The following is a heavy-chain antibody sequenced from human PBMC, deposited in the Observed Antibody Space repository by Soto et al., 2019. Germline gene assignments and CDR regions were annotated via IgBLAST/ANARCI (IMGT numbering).Heavy chain of an antibody. CDR3: AIDICSNGYSSSWGWFDP. CDR1: GFTFDDYA. Sequence: EVQLVESGGGLVEPGRSLRLSCAASGFTFDDYAMHWVRQAPGKGLEWVSGISWNSGSIGYADSVKGRFTISRDNAKNSLYLQMNSLRAEDTALYYCAIDICSNGYSSSWGWFDPWGQGTLVTVSS. D-gene: IGHD6-13*01. V-gene: IGHV3-9*01. J-gene: IGHJ5*02. CDR2: ISWNSGSI.